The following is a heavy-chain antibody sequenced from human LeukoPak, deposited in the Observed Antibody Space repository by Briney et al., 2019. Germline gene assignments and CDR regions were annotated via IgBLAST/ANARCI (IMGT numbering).Heavy chain of an antibody. V-gene: IGHV4-38-2*01. CDR2: FYHSGST. CDR3: ARGVGTGPIDY. Sequence: SETLSLTCAVSAYSINIGYYWGWIRQPPGKGLEWVVSFYHSGSTYYNLSLKSRVTLSVDTSKNQFSLKMSSVTAADTAMYYCARGVGTGPIDYWGQGTLVTVSS. J-gene: IGHJ4*02. CDR1: AYSINIGYY. D-gene: IGHD1/OR15-1a*01.